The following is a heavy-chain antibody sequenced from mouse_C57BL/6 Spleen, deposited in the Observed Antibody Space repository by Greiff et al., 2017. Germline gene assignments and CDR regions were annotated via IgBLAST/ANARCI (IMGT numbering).Heavy chain of an antibody. CDR2: IYPRSGNT. CDR3: ARPNWDEYYFDY. V-gene: IGHV1-81*01. CDR1: GYTFTSYG. D-gene: IGHD4-1*01. J-gene: IGHJ2*01. Sequence: QVQLQQSGAELARPGASVKLSCKASGYTFTSYGISWVKQRTGQGLEWIGEIYPRSGNTYYNEKFKGKATLTADKSSSTAYMELRSLTSEDSAVYFCARPNWDEYYFDYWGQGTTLTVSS.